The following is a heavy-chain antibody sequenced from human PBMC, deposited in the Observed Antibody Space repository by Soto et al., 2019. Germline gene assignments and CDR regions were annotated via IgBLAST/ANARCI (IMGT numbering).Heavy chain of an antibody. Sequence: SETLSLTCTVSGGSISSSSYYWGWIRQPPGKGLEWIGSIYYSRSTYYNPSLKSRVTISVDTSKNQFSLKLSSVTAADTAVYYCAQTQYDFWSGPFDYWGQGTLVTVSS. CDR3: AQTQYDFWSGPFDY. CDR1: GGSISSSSYY. V-gene: IGHV4-39*01. D-gene: IGHD3-3*01. CDR2: IYYSRST. J-gene: IGHJ4*02.